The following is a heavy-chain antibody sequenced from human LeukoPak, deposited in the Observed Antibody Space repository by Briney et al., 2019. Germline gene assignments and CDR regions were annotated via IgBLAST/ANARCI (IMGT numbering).Heavy chain of an antibody. J-gene: IGHJ3*02. CDR3: ARDLGYSSPDAFDI. V-gene: IGHV1-18*01. CDR2: ISAYNGNT. Sequence: ASVKVSCKASGYTFTSYGISWVRQAPGQGREWMGWISAYNGNTNYAQKLQGRVTMTTDTSTSTAYMELRSLRSDDTAVYYCARDLGYSSPDAFDIWGQGTMVTVSS. CDR1: GYTFTSYG. D-gene: IGHD6-13*01.